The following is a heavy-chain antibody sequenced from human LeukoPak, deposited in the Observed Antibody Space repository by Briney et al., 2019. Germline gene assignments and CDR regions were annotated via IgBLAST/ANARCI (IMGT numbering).Heavy chain of an antibody. V-gene: IGHV4-34*01. Sequence: SETLSLTCAVYGGSFSGYYWSWIRQPPGKGLEWIGGINHSGSTNYNPSLKSRVTISVDTSKNQFSLKLSSVTAADTAVYYCARGGGYSYGYFSSPFDYWGQGTLVTVSS. CDR2: INHSGST. CDR1: GGSFSGYY. CDR3: ARGGGYSYGYFSSPFDY. J-gene: IGHJ4*02. D-gene: IGHD5-18*01.